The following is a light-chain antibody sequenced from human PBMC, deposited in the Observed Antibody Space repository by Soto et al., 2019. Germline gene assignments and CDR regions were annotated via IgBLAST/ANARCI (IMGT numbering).Light chain of an antibody. CDR3: QKYNNWPET. CDR2: DTS. V-gene: IGKV3-15*01. Sequence: EVVMTQSPVTLSVSPGERATLSCRASQSVGNNLAWYQQKPGQAPRLLIYDTSIRATGIPARFSGSGSGTEFTLTISSLQSEDFAVYFCQKYNNWPETVGQGTKVDIK. J-gene: IGKJ1*01. CDR1: QSVGNN.